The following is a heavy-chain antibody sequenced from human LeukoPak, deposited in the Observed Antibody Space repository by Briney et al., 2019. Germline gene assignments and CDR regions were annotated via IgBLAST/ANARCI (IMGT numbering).Heavy chain of an antibody. CDR3: ARGGLSETYFDY. CDR2: IYYSGST. Sequence: SQTLSLTCTVSGGSISSGGYYWSWIRQHPGKGLEWIGYIYYSGSTYYNPSLKSRVTISVDTSKNQFSLKLGSVTAADTAVYYCARGGLSETYFDYWGQGTLVTVSS. CDR1: GGSISSGGYY. V-gene: IGHV4-31*03. D-gene: IGHD5-12*01. J-gene: IGHJ4*02.